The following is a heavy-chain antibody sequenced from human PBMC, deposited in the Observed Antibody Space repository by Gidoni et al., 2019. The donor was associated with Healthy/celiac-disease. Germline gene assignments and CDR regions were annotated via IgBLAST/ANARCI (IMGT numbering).Heavy chain of an antibody. Sequence: EVQLVESGGGLVQPGGSLILSCAASGFTFSSYDMHWVRQATGKGLEGVSAIVTAGDTYYPGSVKCRFTISRENAKNSLYLQMNSLRAGDTAVYYCARSKAVYDILTGDYYGMDVWGQGTTVTVSS. V-gene: IGHV3-13*01. D-gene: IGHD3-9*01. CDR1: GFTFSSYD. CDR2: IVTAGDT. CDR3: ARSKAVYDILTGDYYGMDV. J-gene: IGHJ6*02.